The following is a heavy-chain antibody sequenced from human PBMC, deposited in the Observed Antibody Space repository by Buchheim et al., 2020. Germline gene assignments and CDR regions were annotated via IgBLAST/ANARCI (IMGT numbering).Heavy chain of an antibody. J-gene: IGHJ4*02. D-gene: IGHD6-19*01. CDR3: ARKRGSSGWYGFLSYFDY. CDR1: GGSFSGYY. CDR2: INHSGST. V-gene: IGHV4-34*01. Sequence: QVQLQQWGAGLLKPSETLSLTCAVYGGSFSGYYWSWIRQPPGKGLEWIGEINHSGSTNYNPSLKSRVTISVDTSKNQFSLKLSSVTAADTAVYYCARKRGSSGWYGFLSYFDYWGQGTL.